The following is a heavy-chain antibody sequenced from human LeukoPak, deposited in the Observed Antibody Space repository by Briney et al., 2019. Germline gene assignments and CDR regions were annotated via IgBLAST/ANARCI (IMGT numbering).Heavy chain of an antibody. CDR3: ARGAATTYYYGSGSYGDY. J-gene: IGHJ4*02. CDR2: INPSGGST. V-gene: IGHV1-46*01. Sequence: ASVKVSCKASGYTFTSYYMHWVRQAPGQGLEWMGIINPSGGSTSYAQKFQGRVTMTRDMSTSTVYMELSSLRSEDTAVYYCARGAATTYYYGSGSYGDYWGQGTLVTVSS. CDR1: GYTFTSYY. D-gene: IGHD3-10*01.